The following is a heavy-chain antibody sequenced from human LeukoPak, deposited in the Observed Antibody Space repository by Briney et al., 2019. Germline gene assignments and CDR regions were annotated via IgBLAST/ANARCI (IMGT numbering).Heavy chain of an antibody. CDR1: GDSMTKNY. J-gene: IGHJ4*02. Sequence: PSETLSLTCTVSGDSMTKNYWNWIRQPAGEGLEWIGRVYSTGGTNYNSSLKSRVTISVDNSKSQFSLKLNSVTAADTAVYYCARSIYGDYYFDYWGLGILVTVSS. CDR2: VYSTGGT. V-gene: IGHV4-4*07. CDR3: ARSIYGDYYFDY. D-gene: IGHD4-17*01.